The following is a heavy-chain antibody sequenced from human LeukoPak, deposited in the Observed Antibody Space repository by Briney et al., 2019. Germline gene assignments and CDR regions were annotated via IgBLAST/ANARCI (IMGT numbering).Heavy chain of an antibody. CDR1: GFTFSGFY. Sequence: PGGSLRLSWVASGFTFSGFYIRWVRHAPRKGLVWVSHINWDGSVTTHADSVRGRFTISRDNAENTLYLQMDSLRAEDTAVYYCSRGGYSHAFDIWGQGTVVTVSS. CDR3: SRGGYSHAFDI. J-gene: IGHJ3*02. V-gene: IGHV3-74*01. D-gene: IGHD2-15*01. CDR2: INWDGSVT.